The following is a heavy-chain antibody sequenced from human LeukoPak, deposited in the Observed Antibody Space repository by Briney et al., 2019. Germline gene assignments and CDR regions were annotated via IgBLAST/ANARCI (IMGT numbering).Heavy chain of an antibody. CDR2: IYYGGST. Sequence: TSETLSLTCTVSGGSISSYYWSWIREPPGKGLEWIGYIYYGGSTDYNPSLKSRVTISKDTSKTQFSLRLSSVTAADTAVYYCARLWDSSSSLDYWGQGTLVTVSS. CDR1: GGSISSYY. J-gene: IGHJ4*02. V-gene: IGHV4-59*08. CDR3: ARLWDSSSSLDY. D-gene: IGHD6-6*01.